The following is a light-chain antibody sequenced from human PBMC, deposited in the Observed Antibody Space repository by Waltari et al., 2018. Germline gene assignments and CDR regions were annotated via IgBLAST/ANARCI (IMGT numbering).Light chain of an antibody. CDR3: NSYTTTRTLV. V-gene: IGLV2-14*03. CDR2: DVT. Sequence: QSALTQPASVSGSPGQSITISCTGTSSDVGAYDYVSWYQQHPGKAPKLMIYDVTNRPSGVSDRFSGSKSGNTAPLTISGLQAEDEADYYCNSYTTTRTLVFGGGTKVTVL. CDR1: SSDVGAYDY. J-gene: IGLJ3*02.